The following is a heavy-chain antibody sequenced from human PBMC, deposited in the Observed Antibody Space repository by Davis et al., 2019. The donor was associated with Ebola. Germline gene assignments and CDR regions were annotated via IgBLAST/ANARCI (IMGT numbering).Heavy chain of an antibody. CDR1: GFTFSIYA. J-gene: IGHJ4*02. CDR3: ACTIFRVVSSFDH. Sequence: PGGSLRLSCAASGFTFSIYAMNWVRQAPGKGLEWVSYSSSSSSTIYYADSVKGRFTISRDNARNSLYLQMNSLRDEDTAVYYCACTIFRVVSSFDHWGQGTLVTVSS. D-gene: IGHD3-3*01. V-gene: IGHV3-48*02. CDR2: SSSSSSTI.